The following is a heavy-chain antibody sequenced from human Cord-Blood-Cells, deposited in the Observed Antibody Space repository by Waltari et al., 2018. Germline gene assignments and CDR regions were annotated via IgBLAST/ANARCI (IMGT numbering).Heavy chain of an antibody. CDR3: ARDRYRGYFDY. J-gene: IGHJ4*02. Sequence: EVQLVESVGGLIQPGGSLRLSCAASGFTCSSNYMSWVRQAPGKGLEWVSVIYSGGSTYYADSVKGRFTISRDNSKNTLYLQMNSLRAEDTAVYYCARDRYRGYFDYWGQGTLVTVSS. CDR2: IYSGGST. CDR1: GFTCSSNY. D-gene: IGHD5-18*01. V-gene: IGHV3-53*01.